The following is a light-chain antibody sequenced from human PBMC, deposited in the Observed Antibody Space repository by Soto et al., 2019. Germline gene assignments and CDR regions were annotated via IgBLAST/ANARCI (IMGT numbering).Light chain of an antibody. J-gene: IGKJ4*01. V-gene: IGKV4-1*01. CDR1: QSVLYSSNSKNY. CDR3: QQYFSTPLT. CDR2: WAS. Sequence: DIVMTQSPDSLAVSLGERATINCKSSQSVLYSSNSKNYLAWYQQKPGQPPKLLIYWASTRESGVPDRFSGSGSGTGFTLTISSLQAEDVSVYYCQQYFSTPLTFGGGTKVDIK.